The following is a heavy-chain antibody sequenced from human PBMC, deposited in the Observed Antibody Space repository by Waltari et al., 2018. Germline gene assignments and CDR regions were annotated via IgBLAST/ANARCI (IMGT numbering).Heavy chain of an antibody. V-gene: IGHV4-39*01. CDR3: GRIAFGDDGGYFQH. CDR1: GGSFRTNNN. D-gene: IGHD4-17*01. Sequence: LQLQESGPGLVRPSETLSSTCPVPGGSFRTNNNWGWIRQAQGKGLEWMGNMQYRGSTFYNPSLKSRVTISLDTSKNQFSLRLSSVGVVDTAVYFCGRIAFGDDGGYFQHWGQGTLVTVSS. CDR2: MQYRGST. J-gene: IGHJ1*01.